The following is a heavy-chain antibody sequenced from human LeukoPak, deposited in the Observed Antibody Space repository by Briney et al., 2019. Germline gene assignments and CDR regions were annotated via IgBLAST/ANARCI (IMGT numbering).Heavy chain of an antibody. Sequence: PGGSLRLSCAASGFTFSDYYVSWIRQAPGKGLEWVSYISSSSSYTNYADSVKGRFTISRDNAKNSLYLQMNSLRAEDTAVYYCARDRSNYYYYYGMDVWGKGTTVTVSS. CDR1: GFTFSDYY. CDR2: ISSSSSYT. J-gene: IGHJ6*04. V-gene: IGHV3-11*06. CDR3: ARDRSNYYYYYGMDV.